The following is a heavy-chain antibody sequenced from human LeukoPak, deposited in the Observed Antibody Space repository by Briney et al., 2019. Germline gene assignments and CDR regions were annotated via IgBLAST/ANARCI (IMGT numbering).Heavy chain of an antibody. J-gene: IGHJ5*02. V-gene: IGHV3-7*01. CDR2: IKQVGSEK. Sequence: SGGSLRLSCAASGFTFSSYWMSWVRQAPGKGLEWVANIKQVGSEKYYVDSVKGRFTISRDNAKNSLYLQMNSLRAEDTAVYYCARDSYYSSSWYRFYWFDPWGQGTLVTVSS. CDR3: ARDSYYSSSWYRFYWFDP. D-gene: IGHD6-13*01. CDR1: GFTFSSYW.